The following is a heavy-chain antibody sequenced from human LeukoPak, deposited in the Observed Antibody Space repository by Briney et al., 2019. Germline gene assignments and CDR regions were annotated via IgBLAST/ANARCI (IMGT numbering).Heavy chain of an antibody. CDR3: ARANGGSSWYRGGYYGMDV. J-gene: IGHJ6*02. CDR2: IYYSGTT. V-gene: IGHV4-39*07. Sequence: PSETLSLTCTVSGGSISSSSYYWGWIRQPPGKGLEWIGSIYYSGTTYYNPSLKSRVTISVDTSKNQFSLKLSSVTAADTAVYYCARANGGSSWYRGGYYGMDVWGQGTTVAVSS. D-gene: IGHD6-13*01. CDR1: GGSISSSSYY.